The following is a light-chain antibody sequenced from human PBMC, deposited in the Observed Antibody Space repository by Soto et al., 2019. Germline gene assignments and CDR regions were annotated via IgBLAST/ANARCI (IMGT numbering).Light chain of an antibody. CDR2: GAS. V-gene: IGKV3D-15*01. CDR3: QQYNSWPLT. J-gene: IGKJ4*01. CDR1: QRISSN. Sequence: EIVMTQSPDTLSVSPGERATLSCRASQRISSNLAWYQQKPGQAPRLLIYGASTRATGVPARFSGSGSETDFTLTISNLQSEDCAVYYCQQYNSWPLTFGGGTKVEIK.